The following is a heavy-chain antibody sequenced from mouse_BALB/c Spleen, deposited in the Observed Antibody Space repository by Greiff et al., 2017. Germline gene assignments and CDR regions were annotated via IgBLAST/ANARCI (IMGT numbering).Heavy chain of an antibody. V-gene: IGHV5-12-2*01. J-gene: IGHJ4*01. CDR1: GFTSSSYT. CDR3: ARQQGPYYYAMDY. Sequence: EVQVVESGGGLVQPGGSLKLSCAASGFTSSSYTMSWVRQTPEKRLEWVAYISNGGGSTYYPDTVKGRFTISRDNAKNTLYLQMSSLKSEDTAMYYCARQQGPYYYAMDYWGQGTSVTVSS. CDR2: ISNGGGST. D-gene: IGHD3-3*01.